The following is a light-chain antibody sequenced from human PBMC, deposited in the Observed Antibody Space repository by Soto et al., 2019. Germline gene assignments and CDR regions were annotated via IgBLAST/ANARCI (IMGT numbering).Light chain of an antibody. CDR1: QSISNY. Sequence: DMEMTQSPSSLSAFVGDRVTITCRASQSISNYLNWYQHKPGKVPKLLIYAASSLQSGVPTRFSGSGSVTDFTLTINSLQPEDCATYYCQQSYGTPLTFGGGTKIEIK. V-gene: IGKV1-39*01. CDR2: AAS. CDR3: QQSYGTPLT. J-gene: IGKJ4*01.